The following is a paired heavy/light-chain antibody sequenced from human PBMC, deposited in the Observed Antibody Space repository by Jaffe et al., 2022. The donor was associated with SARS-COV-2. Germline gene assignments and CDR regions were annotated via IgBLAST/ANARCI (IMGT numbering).Light chain of an antibody. CDR2: KIS. J-gene: IGKJ1*01. V-gene: IGKV2-30*01. Sequence: DVVMTQSPLSLPVTLGQPASISCRSSQSLVYSDGNTYLNWFHQRPGQSPRRLIYKISNRDSGVPDRFSGSGSGTDFTLKISRVEAEDVGVYYCMQGTHWPRTFGQGTKVEIE. CDR3: MQGTHWPRT. CDR1: QSLVYSDGNTY.
Heavy chain of an antibody. CDR1: GDSISNGNYY. CDR2: ILKSGST. V-gene: IGHV4-31*03. Sequence: QVQLQESGPGLVKPSQTLSLTCTVSGDSISNGNYYWSWIRQHPGKGLEWIGYILKSGSTYYNPSLKSRITISVDTSKDQFSLNLNSVTAADTALYYCARETSGTYQEYWGQGTLVTVSS. CDR3: ARETSGTYQEY. D-gene: IGHD1-26*01. J-gene: IGHJ4*02.